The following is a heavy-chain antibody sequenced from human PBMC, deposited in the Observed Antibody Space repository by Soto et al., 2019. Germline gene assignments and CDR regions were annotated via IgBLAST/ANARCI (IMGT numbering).Heavy chain of an antibody. CDR3: ASQRKTIFGVVTRYYFDY. CDR2: IYYSGST. Sequence: PSETLSLTCTVSGGSISSGDYYWSWIRQPPGKGLEWIGYIYYSGSTYYNPSLKSRVTISVDTSKNQFSLKLSSVTAADTAVYYCASQRKTIFGVVTRYYFDYWGQGTLVTVSS. V-gene: IGHV4-30-4*01. J-gene: IGHJ4*02. CDR1: GGSISSGDYY. D-gene: IGHD3-3*01.